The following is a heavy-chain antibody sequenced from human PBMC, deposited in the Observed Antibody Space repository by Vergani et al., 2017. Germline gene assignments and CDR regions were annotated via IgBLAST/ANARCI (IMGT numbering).Heavy chain of an antibody. V-gene: IGHV4-59*01. D-gene: IGHD4-17*01. CDR2: IYYSGST. Sequence: QVQLQESGPGLVKPSETLSLTCTVSGGSISSYYWSWLRQPPGKGPEWIGYIYYSGSTNYNPSLKSRVTISVDTSKNQFSLKLSSVTDADTAVYYCARENSYGDFSYYFDYWGQGTLVTVSS. CDR1: GGSISSYY. CDR3: ARENSYGDFSYYFDY. J-gene: IGHJ4*02.